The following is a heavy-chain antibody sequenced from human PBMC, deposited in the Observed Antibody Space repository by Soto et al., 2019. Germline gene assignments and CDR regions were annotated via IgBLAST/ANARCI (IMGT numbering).Heavy chain of an antibody. J-gene: IGHJ4*02. D-gene: IGHD2-15*01. V-gene: IGHV4-30-2*01. Sequence: SETLSLTCAVSGGSIISGGYSFICMRQPPGKGLEWIGYIYHSGSTYYNPSLKSRVTISVDRSKNQFSLKLSSVTAADTAVYYCASLVAATLSFDYWGQGTLVTVSS. CDR3: ASLVAATLSFDY. CDR1: GGSIISGGYS. CDR2: IYHSGST.